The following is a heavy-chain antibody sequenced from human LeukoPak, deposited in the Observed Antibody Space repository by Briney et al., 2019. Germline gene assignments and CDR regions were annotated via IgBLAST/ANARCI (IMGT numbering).Heavy chain of an antibody. CDR3: ARVWAVVYYYYGMDV. D-gene: IGHD6-19*01. J-gene: IGHJ6*02. Sequence: GGSQRLSCAASGFTFSSYWMSWVRQAPGKGLEWMANIKQDGSEKYYVDSVKGRFTISRDNAKNSLYLQMNSLRAEDTAVYYCARVWAVVYYYYGMDVWGQGTTVTVSS. V-gene: IGHV3-7*01. CDR1: GFTFSSYW. CDR2: IKQDGSEK.